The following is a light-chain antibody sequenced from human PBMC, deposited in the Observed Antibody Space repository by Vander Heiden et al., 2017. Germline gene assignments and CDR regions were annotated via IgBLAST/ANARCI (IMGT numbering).Light chain of an antibody. CDR2: DVS. Sequence: QSTLTQPASVSGSPGQSITISCTGTSSDIGAYNYVAWYQQHPGKAPKLMIYDVSKRPSGVSNRFSGSKSGNTASLTISGLQAEDEADYYCSSYTRSSFYVFGTATKVTVL. J-gene: IGLJ1*01. V-gene: IGLV2-14*03. CDR3: SSYTRSSFYV. CDR1: SSDIGAYNY.